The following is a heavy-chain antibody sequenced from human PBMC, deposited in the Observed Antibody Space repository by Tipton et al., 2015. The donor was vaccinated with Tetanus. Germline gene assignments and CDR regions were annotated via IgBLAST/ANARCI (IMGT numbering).Heavy chain of an antibody. Sequence: TLSLTCTVSGGSVRSGDYSWNWIRQPPGKGLEWLAYVSYSGRTNSNYSLKSRIPISQDTSKNQVSLRLTSVTAWDTGVYYCARANNEFPQKGPFGPWGPGSLVIVSS. J-gene: IGHJ5*02. CDR3: ARANNEFPQKGPFGP. V-gene: IGHV4-61*08. CDR2: VSYSGRT. D-gene: IGHD1-1*01. CDR1: GGSVRSGDYS.